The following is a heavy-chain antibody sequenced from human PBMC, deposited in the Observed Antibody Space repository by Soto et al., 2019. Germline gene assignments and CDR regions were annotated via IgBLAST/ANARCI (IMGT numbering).Heavy chain of an antibody. CDR2: ISWNSGSI. CDR3: AKDIGYCSGGSCYSYDY. Sequence: EVQLVESGGGLVQPGRSLRLSCAASGFTFDDYAMHWVRQAPGKGLEWVSGISWNSGSIGYVDSVKGRFTISRDNAKNSLYLQMNSLRAEDTALYYCAKDIGYCSGGSCYSYDYWGQGTLVTVSS. CDR1: GFTFDDYA. J-gene: IGHJ4*02. D-gene: IGHD2-15*01. V-gene: IGHV3-9*01.